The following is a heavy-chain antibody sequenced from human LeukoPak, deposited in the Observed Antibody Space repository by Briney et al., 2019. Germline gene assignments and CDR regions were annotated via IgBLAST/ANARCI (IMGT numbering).Heavy chain of an antibody. CDR1: GFTFSSYA. CDR3: AKTQAYYYDSSGPVFDI. J-gene: IGHJ3*02. D-gene: IGHD3-22*01. CDR2: ISGSGGSP. Sequence: PGGSLRLSCAASGFTFSSYAMSWVRQAPGKGLEWVSVISGSGGSPYYADSVRGRFTISRDNSKNTLYLQMNSLRAEDTAVYYCAKTQAYYYDSSGPVFDIWGQGTMVTVSS. V-gene: IGHV3-23*01.